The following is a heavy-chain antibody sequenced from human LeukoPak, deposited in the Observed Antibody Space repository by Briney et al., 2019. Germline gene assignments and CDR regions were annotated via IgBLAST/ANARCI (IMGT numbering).Heavy chain of an antibody. CDR1: GFTFSGSA. Sequence: PGGSLRLSCAASGFTFSGSAMHWVRQASGKGLEWVGRIRSKANSYATAYAASGKGRFTISRDDSKNTAYLQMNSLKTEDTAVYYCTRHRPGYSSGWNFDYWGQGTLVTVSS. J-gene: IGHJ4*02. V-gene: IGHV3-73*01. CDR2: IRSKANSYAT. CDR3: TRHRPGYSSGWNFDY. D-gene: IGHD6-19*01.